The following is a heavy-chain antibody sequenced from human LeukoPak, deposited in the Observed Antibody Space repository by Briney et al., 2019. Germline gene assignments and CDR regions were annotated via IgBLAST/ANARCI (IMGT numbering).Heavy chain of an antibody. CDR1: GFTVSSNY. J-gene: IGHJ3*02. CDR2: IYSGGST. D-gene: IGHD2-2*02. CDR3: ARAGYCSSTSCYTLYAFDI. V-gene: IGHV3-53*01. Sequence: PGGSLRLSCAASGFTVSSNYMSCVRQAPGKGLEWGSVIYSGGSTYYADSVKGRFTISRDNSKNTLYLQMNSLRAEDTAVYYCARAGYCSSTSCYTLYAFDIWGQGTMVTVSS.